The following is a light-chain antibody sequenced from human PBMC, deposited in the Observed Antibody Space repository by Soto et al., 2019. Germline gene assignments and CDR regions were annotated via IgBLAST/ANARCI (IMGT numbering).Light chain of an antibody. CDR3: QSYDSSLSGYV. V-gene: IGLV1-40*01. CDR2: GNS. Sequence: VVTQPPSVSGAPGQRVTISCTGSSSNIGAGYDVHWYQQLPGTAPKLLIYGNSNRPSGVPDRFSGSKSGTSASQAITGLQAEDEADYYCQSYDSSLSGYVFGTGTQLTVL. J-gene: IGLJ1*01. CDR1: SSNIGAGYD.